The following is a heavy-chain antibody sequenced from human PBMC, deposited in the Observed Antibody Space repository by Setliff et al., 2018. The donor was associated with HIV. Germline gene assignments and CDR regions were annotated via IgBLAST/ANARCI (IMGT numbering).Heavy chain of an antibody. Sequence: PSETLSLTCTVSGDSISTYCWIWIRQPPGKGLEWIGNIYTSGSTNYNPSLKSRVTMSVDTSMNQFSLKLTSVTAADTAVYYCVGDETTVTFDYWGQGTLVTVSS. CDR3: VGDETTVTFDY. CDR2: IYTSGST. D-gene: IGHD4-17*01. J-gene: IGHJ4*02. CDR1: GDSISTYC. V-gene: IGHV4-4*09.